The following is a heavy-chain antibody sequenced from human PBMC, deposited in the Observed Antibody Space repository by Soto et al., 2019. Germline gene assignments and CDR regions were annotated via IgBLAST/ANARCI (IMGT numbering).Heavy chain of an antibody. CDR2: INPYNGNT. CDR3: ARDWFGIDY. Sequence: QVQLVQSGAEVKKPGASVKVSCKASGYTFSSYGISWVRQAPGQGLEWMGWINPYNGNTNYAQKLQGRVTMTTDTSTNIAYMELRRLRSDDTAVYYCARDWFGIDYWGQGTLVTVSS. CDR1: GYTFSSYG. D-gene: IGHD3-16*01. V-gene: IGHV1-18*01. J-gene: IGHJ4*02.